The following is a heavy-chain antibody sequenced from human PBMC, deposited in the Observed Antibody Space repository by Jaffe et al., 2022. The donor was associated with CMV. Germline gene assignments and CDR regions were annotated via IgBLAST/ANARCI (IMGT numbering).Heavy chain of an antibody. CDR3: ARARREQWPPAAHNWFDP. D-gene: IGHD6-19*01. J-gene: IGHJ5*02. Sequence: QVQLVESGGGLVKPGGSLRLSCAASGFTFSDYYMSWIRQAPGKGLEWVSYISSSSSYTNYADSVKGRFTISRDNAKNSLYLQMNSLRAEDTAVYYCARARREQWPPAAHNWFDPWGQGTLVTVSS. CDR2: ISSSSSYT. V-gene: IGHV3-11*06. CDR1: GFTFSDYY.